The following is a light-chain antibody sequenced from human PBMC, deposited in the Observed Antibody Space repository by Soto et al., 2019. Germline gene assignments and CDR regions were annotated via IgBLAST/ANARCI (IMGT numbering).Light chain of an antibody. V-gene: IGLV2-23*01. CDR2: ECS. Sequence: QSALTQPASVSGSPGQSITISCTGTSSDVGSYTLVSWYQQHPGKAPKLMIYECSKRPSGVSNRFSGSKSGNTASLTISGLQAEAESDYYCCSHACSPTLVFGGGTQLTVL. CDR1: SSDVGSYTL. J-gene: IGLJ3*02. CDR3: CSHACSPTLV.